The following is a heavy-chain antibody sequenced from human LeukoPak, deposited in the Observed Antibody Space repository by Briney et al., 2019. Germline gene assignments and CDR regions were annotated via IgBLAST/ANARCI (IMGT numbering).Heavy chain of an antibody. V-gene: IGHV3-7*01. J-gene: IGHJ4*02. CDR2: IKQDGREK. Sequence: GGSLRLSCAASGFTFTNYWMGWVRQAPGKGLEWVANIKQDGREKYYVDSVKGRFTISRDNAKDSLYLQMSSLRVEDTALYYCARLYLDSSLFDFRGQGTLVTVSS. D-gene: IGHD2-21*01. CDR1: GFTFTNYW. CDR3: ARLYLDSSLFDF.